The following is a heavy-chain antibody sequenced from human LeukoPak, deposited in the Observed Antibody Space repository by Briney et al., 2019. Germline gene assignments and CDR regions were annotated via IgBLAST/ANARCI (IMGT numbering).Heavy chain of an antibody. Sequence: PSETLSLTCAVYGGSFSGYYWSWIRQPPGKGLEWIGTICHSGNTYYNPSLKSRVTVSVDTSKSQLSLRLNSVTAADTSVYYCARYCNAGACSMFKTFDVWGQGTMVTVSS. V-gene: IGHV4-34*01. D-gene: IGHD2-15*01. CDR3: ARYCNAGACSMFKTFDV. J-gene: IGHJ3*01. CDR2: ICHSGNT. CDR1: GGSFSGYY.